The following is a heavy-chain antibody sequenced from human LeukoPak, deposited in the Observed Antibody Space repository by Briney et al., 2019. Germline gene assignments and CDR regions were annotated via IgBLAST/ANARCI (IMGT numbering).Heavy chain of an antibody. J-gene: IGHJ4*02. D-gene: IGHD5-18*01. CDR2: ISSNGGST. Sequence: GGSLRLSCAASGFTFSSYAMHWVRQAPGKGLEYFSAISSNGGSTYYANSVKGRFTISRDNSKNTLYLQMGSLRAEDMAVYYCARALLGGYSYDYWGQGTLVTVSS. V-gene: IGHV3-64*01. CDR3: ARALLGGYSYDY. CDR1: GFTFSSYA.